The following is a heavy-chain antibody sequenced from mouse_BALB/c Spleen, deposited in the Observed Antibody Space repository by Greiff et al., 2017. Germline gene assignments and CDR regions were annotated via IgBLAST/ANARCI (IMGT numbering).Heavy chain of an antibody. CDR2: ISTYYGDA. CDR3: ARRRNYGAMDY. V-gene: IGHV1S137*01. Sequence: ESGAELVRPGVSVKISCKGSGYTFTDYAMHWVKQSHAKSLEWIGVISTYYGDASYNQKFKGKATMTVDKSSSTAYMELARLTSEDSAIYYCARRRNYGAMDYWGQGTSVTVSS. CDR1: GYTFTDYA. J-gene: IGHJ4*01. D-gene: IGHD2-1*01.